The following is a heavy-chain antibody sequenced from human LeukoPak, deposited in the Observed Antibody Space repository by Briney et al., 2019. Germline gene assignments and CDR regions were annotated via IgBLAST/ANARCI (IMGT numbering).Heavy chain of an antibody. Sequence: ASVKVSCKASGYTFTSYYMHWVRQAPGQGLEWMGIINPSGGSTSCAQKFQGRVTMTRDTSTSTVYMELSSLRSEDTAVYCCAREIAIGFDYWGQGTLVTVSS. D-gene: IGHD6-13*01. CDR1: GYTFTSYY. V-gene: IGHV1-46*01. CDR3: AREIAIGFDY. CDR2: INPSGGST. J-gene: IGHJ4*02.